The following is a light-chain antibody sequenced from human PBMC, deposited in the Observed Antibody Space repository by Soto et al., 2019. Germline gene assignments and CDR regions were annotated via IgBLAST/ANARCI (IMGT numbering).Light chain of an antibody. Sequence: EIVLTQSPGTLSLSPGERATLSCRASQSISSRLAWYQQKPGQAPRLLISGASSRATGGPDRFSGSGSGADFTLTSSRLEPEDFAVYYCQHYGDSLPNTFGQGTKLEIK. CDR3: QHYGDSLPNT. CDR2: GAS. CDR1: QSISSR. J-gene: IGKJ2*01. V-gene: IGKV3-20*01.